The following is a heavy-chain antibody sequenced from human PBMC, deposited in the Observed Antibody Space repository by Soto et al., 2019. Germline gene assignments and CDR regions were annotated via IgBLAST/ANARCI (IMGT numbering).Heavy chain of an antibody. CDR3: ARGDDMSDAFDI. CDR2: INHSGST. CDR1: GGSFSGYY. Sequence: PSETLSLTCAVYGGSFSGYYWSWIRQPPGKGLEWIGEINHSGSTNYNPSLKSRVTISVDTSKNQFSLKLSSVTAADTAVYYCARGDDMSDAFDIWGQGTMVTVSS. J-gene: IGHJ3*02. V-gene: IGHV4-34*01.